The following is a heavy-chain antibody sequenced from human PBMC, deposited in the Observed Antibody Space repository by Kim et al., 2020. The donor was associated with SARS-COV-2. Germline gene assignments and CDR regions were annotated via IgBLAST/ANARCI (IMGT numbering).Heavy chain of an antibody. V-gene: IGHV3-13*04. CDR3: ARAVSGSYFLACYYYGMDV. CDR1: GFSFSSYD. Sequence: GGSLRLSCAASGFSFSSYDMHWVRQATGKGLEWVSTIHITGDTYFPGSVKGRITTFRGKDKNSLYLQMSNLRAWDTAVYYCARAVSGSYFLACYYYGMDVWRQGTTVTVSS. CDR2: IHITGDT. J-gene: IGHJ6*02. D-gene: IGHD1-26*01.